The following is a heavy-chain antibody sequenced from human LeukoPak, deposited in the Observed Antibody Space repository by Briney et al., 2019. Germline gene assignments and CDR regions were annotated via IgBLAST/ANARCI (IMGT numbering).Heavy chain of an antibody. J-gene: IGHJ4*02. Sequence: ASVKVSCKVSGYTLTELSMHWVRQAPGKGFEWMGRFDPADGETIYAQKFQGRVTMTADTSTDTVFMGLGSLGSEDTAVYYCATEGKMVRGVYTDYWGQGTLVTVSS. CDR1: GYTLTELS. CDR3: ATEGKMVRGVYTDY. D-gene: IGHD3-10*01. V-gene: IGHV1-24*01. CDR2: FDPADGET.